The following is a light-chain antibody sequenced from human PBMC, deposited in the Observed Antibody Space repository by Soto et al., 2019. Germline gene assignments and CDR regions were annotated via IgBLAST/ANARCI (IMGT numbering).Light chain of an antibody. V-gene: IGKV3-20*01. CDR3: QQHGSSPHSIT. Sequence: EIVLTQSPGTLSLSPGERATLSCRASQSVSSSYLAWYQQKPGQAPRLLIYGASSRATGIPDRFSGSGSGTDFTLTISRLEPEDFAVYYCQQHGSSPHSITFGPGTKVDIK. J-gene: IGKJ3*01. CDR1: QSVSSSY. CDR2: GAS.